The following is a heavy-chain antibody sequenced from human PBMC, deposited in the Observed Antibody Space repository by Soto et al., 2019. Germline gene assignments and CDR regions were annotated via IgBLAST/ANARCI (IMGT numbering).Heavy chain of an antibody. Sequence: PGESLKISCKASGYSFTSYSIGWVRQMPGKGLEWMGIIYPGDSDTRYSPSFQGQVTISADKSISTAYLQWSSLKASDTAMYYCARQTYDILTGYLYYFDCWGQGTLVAASS. CDR2: IYPGDSDT. J-gene: IGHJ4*02. CDR3: ARQTYDILTGYLYYFDC. V-gene: IGHV5-51*01. D-gene: IGHD3-9*01. CDR1: GYSFTSYS.